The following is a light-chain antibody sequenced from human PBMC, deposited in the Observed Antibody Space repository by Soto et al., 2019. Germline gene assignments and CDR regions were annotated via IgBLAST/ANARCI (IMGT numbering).Light chain of an antibody. Sequence: EIVLTQSPGTLCLSPGERATLSCRASQSVSSSYLAWYQQKPGQAPRLLIYGAYTRAIGIPDRFSASGYVTDFTLTISRLEPEDFALFYWQLYDNPLYTFGQGPKLKIK. J-gene: IGKJ2*01. CDR3: QLYDNPLYT. CDR1: QSVSSSY. CDR2: GAY. V-gene: IGKV3-20*01.